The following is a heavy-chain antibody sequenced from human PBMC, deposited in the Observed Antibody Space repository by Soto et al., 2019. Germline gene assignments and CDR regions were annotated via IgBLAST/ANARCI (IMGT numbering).Heavy chain of an antibody. CDR1: GGSISNYY. CDR2: INYSGRT. J-gene: IGHJ4*02. Sequence: SETLSLTCTVSGGSISNYYWNWLRQPPGKGLELIGNINYSGRTSYNPSLASRVTMSVDTSKDQFSLKLSAVTAADTAVYYCARGTTVTTRSGYDYWGQGALVT. D-gene: IGHD4-17*01. CDR3: ARGTTVTTRSGYDY. V-gene: IGHV4-59*01.